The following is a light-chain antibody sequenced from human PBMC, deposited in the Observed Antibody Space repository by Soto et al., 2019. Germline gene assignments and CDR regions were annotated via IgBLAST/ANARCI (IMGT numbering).Light chain of an antibody. CDR2: RNN. CDR3: AAWDDSLSGRGV. V-gene: IGLV1-47*01. Sequence: QSVLTQPPSASGTPGQRVTISCSGSSSNIGSNYVYWYQQLPGTAPKRLIYRNNQRPSGVPDRFSGSKSGTSASLAISGLRSEDEADYYCAAWDDSLSGRGVFGGGTQLTVL. CDR1: SSNIGSNY. J-gene: IGLJ3*02.